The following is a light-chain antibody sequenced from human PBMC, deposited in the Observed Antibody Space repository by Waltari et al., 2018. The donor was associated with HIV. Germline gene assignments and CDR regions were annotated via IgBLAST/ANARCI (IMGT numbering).Light chain of an antibody. Sequence: EIVLTQSPCTLSLSPGKRATLSCRASQNVVSSSLAWYQQKFGQAPRPLIYGVSNRAAGTPDRFSVSGSGTDFTLSISRVEPEDVGVYYCQQYDTSPWTFGRGTTVQIK. J-gene: IGKJ1*01. CDR3: QQYDTSPWT. V-gene: IGKV3-20*01. CDR2: GVS. CDR1: QNVVSSS.